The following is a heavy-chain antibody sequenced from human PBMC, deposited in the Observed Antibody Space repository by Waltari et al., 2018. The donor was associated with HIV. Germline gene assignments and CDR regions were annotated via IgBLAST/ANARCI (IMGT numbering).Heavy chain of an antibody. V-gene: IGHV3-23*01. CDR1: GFTFSSYA. CDR2: ISGSGGST. D-gene: IGHD3-22*01. Sequence: EVQLLESGGGLVQPGGSLRLSCAAPGFTFSSYAMSWVRQAPGKGVQWVSCISGSGGSTYYADSVKGRFTISRDNSKNTLYLQMNSLRAEDTAVYYCAKDIRTYYDSSGPLGYWGQGTLVTVSS. CDR3: AKDIRTYYDSSGPLGY. J-gene: IGHJ4*02.